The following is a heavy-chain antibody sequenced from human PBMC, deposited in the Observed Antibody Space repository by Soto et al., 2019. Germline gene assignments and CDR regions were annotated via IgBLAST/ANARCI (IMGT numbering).Heavy chain of an antibody. Sequence: GGSLRLSCAASGFTFSGSAMHWVRQASGKGLEWVGRIRSKANSYATAYAASVKGRFTISRDDSKNTAYLQMNSLKTEDTAMYYCTRVTGSFRHYWGQGTLVTVSS. V-gene: IGHV3-73*01. D-gene: IGHD1-26*01. J-gene: IGHJ4*02. CDR3: TRVTGSFRHY. CDR1: GFTFSGSA. CDR2: IRSKANSYAT.